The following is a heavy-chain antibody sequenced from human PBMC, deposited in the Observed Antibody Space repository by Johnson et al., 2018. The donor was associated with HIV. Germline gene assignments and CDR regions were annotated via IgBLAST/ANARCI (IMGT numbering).Heavy chain of an antibody. CDR1: GFTFSRYW. V-gene: IGHV3-7*03. D-gene: IGHD3-22*01. J-gene: IGHJ3*02. CDR2: IKQDGSEK. CDR3: AKDLRRTAYYYDSSGYKPDAFDI. Sequence: VQLVESGGGLVQPGGSLRLSCAASGFTFSRYWMSWVRQAPGKGLEWVANIKQDGSEKYYVDSVKGRFTISRDNSKNTLYLQMNSLRAEDTAVYYCAKDLRRTAYYYDSSGYKPDAFDIWGQGTMVTVSS.